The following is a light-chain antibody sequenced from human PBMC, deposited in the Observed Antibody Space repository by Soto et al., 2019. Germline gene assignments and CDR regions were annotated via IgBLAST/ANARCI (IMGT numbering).Light chain of an antibody. CDR1: SSDVGGFEY. V-gene: IGLV2-14*01. J-gene: IGLJ1*01. Sequence: QSALRQPASVSGSPGQSITISCTGTSSDVGGFEYVSWYQHQPGKAPKLIIYDVTKRPSGVSNRFSGSKSGNTASLTISGIQAEEEGDYYCGSITRSSTSVFGPGTKVTVL. CDR3: GSITRSSTSV. CDR2: DVT.